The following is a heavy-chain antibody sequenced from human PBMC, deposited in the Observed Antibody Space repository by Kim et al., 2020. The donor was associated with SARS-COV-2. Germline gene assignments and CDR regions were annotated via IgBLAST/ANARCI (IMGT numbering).Heavy chain of an antibody. J-gene: IGHJ4*02. V-gene: IGHV1-3*01. D-gene: IGHD6-19*01. CDR3: ARDPEQWLPSRPAGFDY. CDR2: INAGNGNT. Sequence: ASVKVSCKASGYTFTSYAMHWVRQAPGQRLEWMGWINAGNGNTKYSQKFQGRVTITRDTSASTAYMELSSLRSEDTAVYYCARDPEQWLPSRPAGFDYWGQGTLVTVSS. CDR1: GYTFTSYA.